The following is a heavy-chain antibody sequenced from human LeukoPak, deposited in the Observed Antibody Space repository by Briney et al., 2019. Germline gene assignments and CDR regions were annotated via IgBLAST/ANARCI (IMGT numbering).Heavy chain of an antibody. CDR2: ISYDGSNK. D-gene: IGHD5-18*01. Sequence: SGGSLRLSCAASGFTFSSYGMHWVRQAPGKGLEWVAVISYDGSNKYYADSVKGRFTISRDNSKNTLYLQMNSLRAEDTAVYYCAKWRTSSKGRYSYGYGTADTTLDYWGQGTLVTVSS. CDR3: AKWRTSSKGRYSYGYGTADTTLDY. CDR1: GFTFSSYG. V-gene: IGHV3-30*18. J-gene: IGHJ4*02.